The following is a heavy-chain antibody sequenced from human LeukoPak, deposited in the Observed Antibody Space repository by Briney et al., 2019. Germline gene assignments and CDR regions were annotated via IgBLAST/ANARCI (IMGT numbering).Heavy chain of an antibody. CDR1: RYTPTSDG. J-gene: IGHJ5*02. V-gene: IGHV1-18*01. D-gene: IGHD3-3*01. CDR3: ARCIFGVVLNVTNWFDP. Sequence: GSVKVSRKASRYTPTSDGISWVRHAPGQRLERRGWICAYNGNTNYSQQLQGRVTMTTDTSTSTAYMELRSLRSDDTAVYHCARCIFGVVLNVTNWFDPWGQGTLVTVSS. CDR2: ICAYNGNT.